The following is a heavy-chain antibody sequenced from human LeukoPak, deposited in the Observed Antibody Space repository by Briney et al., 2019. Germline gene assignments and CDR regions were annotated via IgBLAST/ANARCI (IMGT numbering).Heavy chain of an antibody. CDR1: GFTLSDHY. D-gene: IGHD5-12*01. CDR3: IRGYSGISVYAFDI. V-gene: IGHV3-72*01. CDR2: SGNKADRYTA. J-gene: IGHJ3*02. Sequence: GGSLRLSCAASGFTLSDHYIDWVRQAPGKGLEWVGRSGNKADRYTAEFAASVKGRFTLSRDDSKNSLYLQMNLLRTEDTAMYHCIRGYSGISVYAFDIWGQGTTVTVSS.